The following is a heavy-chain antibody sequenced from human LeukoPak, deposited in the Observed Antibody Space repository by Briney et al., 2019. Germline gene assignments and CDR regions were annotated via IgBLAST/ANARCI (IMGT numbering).Heavy chain of an antibody. J-gene: IGHJ4*02. CDR3: AKGQVVPATILDY. V-gene: IGHV3-23*01. CDR1: GFTFSSYA. Sequence: PGGSLRLSCAASGFTFSSYAMSWVRQAPGKGLEWVSAISGSGGSTYYADSVKGRFTISRDNSKNSLYLQMNSLRTEDTALYYCAKGQVVPATILDYWGQGTLVTVSS. CDR2: ISGSGGST. D-gene: IGHD2-2*01.